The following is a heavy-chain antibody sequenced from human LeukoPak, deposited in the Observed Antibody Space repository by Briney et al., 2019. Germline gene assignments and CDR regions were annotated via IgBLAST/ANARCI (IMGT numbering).Heavy chain of an antibody. D-gene: IGHD3-10*01. V-gene: IGHV3-9*01. Sequence: GGSLRLSCAASGFTFDDYAMHWVRHARGKGREGGAGISWNSGSIVYADSVKGRFTISRDNAKNSLYLQMNSLRAEDTALYYCAKAQGRHYYGSGSYFWGQVTLVTVYS. J-gene: IGHJ4*02. CDR2: ISWNSGSI. CDR1: GFTFDDYA. CDR3: AKAQGRHYYGSGSYF.